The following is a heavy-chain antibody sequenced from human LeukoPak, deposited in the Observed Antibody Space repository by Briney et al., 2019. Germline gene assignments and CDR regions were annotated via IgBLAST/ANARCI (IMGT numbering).Heavy chain of an antibody. V-gene: IGHV3-23*01. CDR3: AKLPQQQWLVSDYFDY. J-gene: IGHJ4*02. CDR2: ISGSGGST. D-gene: IGHD6-19*01. Sequence: PGGSLRLSCATSGFTFSSYAMSWVRQAPGKGLEWVSAISGSGGSTYYADSVKGRFTISRDNSKNTLYLQMNSLRAEDTAVYYCAKLPQQQWLVSDYFDYWGQGTLVTVSS. CDR1: GFTFSSYA.